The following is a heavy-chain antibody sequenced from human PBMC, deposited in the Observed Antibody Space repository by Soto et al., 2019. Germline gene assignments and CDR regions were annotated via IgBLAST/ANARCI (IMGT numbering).Heavy chain of an antibody. Sequence: GESLKISCQSSGYTFSNFWIGWVRQLPGKGLEWMGIIYPGDHETRYSPSFHGKVTISADRSINTAYLQWNSLEASDTAFYFCARSPRSSPYFDYWGQGALVTVLL. D-gene: IGHD6-13*01. J-gene: IGHJ4*02. CDR3: ARSPRSSPYFDY. V-gene: IGHV5-51*01. CDR1: GYTFSNFW. CDR2: IYPGDHET.